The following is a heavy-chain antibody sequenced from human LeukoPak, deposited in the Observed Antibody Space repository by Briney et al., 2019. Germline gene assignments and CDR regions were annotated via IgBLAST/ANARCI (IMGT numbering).Heavy chain of an antibody. V-gene: IGHV4-34*01. CDR1: GGSFSGYY. CDR2: INHSGST. J-gene: IGHJ4*02. Sequence: SETLSLTCAVYGGSFSGYYWSWIRQPPGKGLEWIGEINHSGSTNYNPSLKSRVTISVDTSKNQFSLKLSSVTAADTAVYYCARGPVLNFDYWGQGTLVTVSS. CDR3: ARGPVLNFDY.